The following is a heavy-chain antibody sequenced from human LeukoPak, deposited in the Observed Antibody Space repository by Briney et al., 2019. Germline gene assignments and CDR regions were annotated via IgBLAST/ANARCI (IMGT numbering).Heavy chain of an antibody. V-gene: IGHV7-4-1*02. CDR1: GYTFTSYA. CDR3: ARGSRVNYYYMDV. D-gene: IGHD4-23*01. Sequence: ASVKVSCKASGYTFTSYAMHWVRQAPGQGLEGMGWINTNTGNPTYAPGFTGRFVFSLDTSVSTAYLQISSLKAEDTAVYYCARGSRVNYYYMDVWGKGTTVTVSS. CDR2: INTNTGNP. J-gene: IGHJ6*03.